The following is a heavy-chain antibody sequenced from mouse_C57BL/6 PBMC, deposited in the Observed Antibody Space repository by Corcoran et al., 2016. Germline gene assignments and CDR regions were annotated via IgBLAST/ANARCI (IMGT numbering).Heavy chain of an antibody. CDR1: GYTFTSYG. Sequence: QVQLQQSGAELARPGASVKLSCKASGYTFTSYGISWVKQRTGQGLEWIGEIYPRSGNTYYNEKFKGKATLTADKSSSTAYMELRSLTSEDSAVYFCAPEGYYGGYAMDYWGQGTSVTVSS. CDR2: IYPRSGNT. V-gene: IGHV1-81*01. CDR3: APEGYYGGYAMDY. J-gene: IGHJ4*01. D-gene: IGHD2-3*01.